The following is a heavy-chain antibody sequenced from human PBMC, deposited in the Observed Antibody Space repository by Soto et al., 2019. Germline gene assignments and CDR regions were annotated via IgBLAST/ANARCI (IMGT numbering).Heavy chain of an antibody. J-gene: IGHJ1*01. CDR3: ARGGSSWYAEYYQH. Sequence: QVQLVQSGAEVKKPGASVKVSCKASGYTFTNYGINWVRQAPGQGPEWMGWISGYNGETKYAQSLHGRVTMTTDTSTSTAYMELRSLRSDDTAVYYCARGGSSWYAEYYQHWGQGTLVIVSS. D-gene: IGHD6-13*01. CDR1: GYTFTNYG. CDR2: ISGYNGET. V-gene: IGHV1-18*01.